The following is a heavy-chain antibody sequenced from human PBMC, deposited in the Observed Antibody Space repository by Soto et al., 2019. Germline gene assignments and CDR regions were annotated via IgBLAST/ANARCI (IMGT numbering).Heavy chain of an antibody. CDR3: ARDKGGYYGSGSYVAFDI. D-gene: IGHD3-10*01. CDR2: IYYSGST. Sequence: PSETMSLTCTVSGGSISSYYWSWLRQPPGKGLEWIGYIYYSGSTYYNPSLKSRVTISVDTSKNQFSLKLSSVTAADTAVYYCARDKGGYYGSGSYVAFDIWGQGTMVTVSS. J-gene: IGHJ3*02. CDR1: GGSISSYY. V-gene: IGHV4-59*12.